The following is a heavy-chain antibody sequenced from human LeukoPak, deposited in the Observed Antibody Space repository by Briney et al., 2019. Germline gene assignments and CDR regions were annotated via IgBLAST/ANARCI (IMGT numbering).Heavy chain of an antibody. CDR3: AHRRSGSYLNY. CDR1: GFSLSTREVG. CDR2: IYWDGDK. V-gene: IGHV2-5*02. J-gene: IGHJ4*02. D-gene: IGHD3-3*01. Sequence: SGPTLVNPPQTLTLTCTFSGFSLSTREVGVGWIRQPPGKALEWLALIYWDGDKRYSPSLKSRLTITKDTSKNHVVLTMTNMDPVDTATYYCAHRRSGSYLNYWGQGILVTVSS.